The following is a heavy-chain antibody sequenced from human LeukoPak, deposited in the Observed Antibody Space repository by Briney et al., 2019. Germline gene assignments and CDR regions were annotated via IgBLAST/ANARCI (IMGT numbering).Heavy chain of an antibody. CDR2: INPSGGIT. D-gene: IGHD5-12*01. Sequence: ASVKVSCKASGGTFSTYAISWVRQAPGQGLEWMGIINPSGGITTYAQKFQGRVTMTRDTSTTTVYMELSSLRSEDTSVYYCARTTSGYDMAPVDYWGQGTLVTVSS. CDR1: GGTFSTYA. J-gene: IGHJ4*02. CDR3: ARTTSGYDMAPVDY. V-gene: IGHV1-46*01.